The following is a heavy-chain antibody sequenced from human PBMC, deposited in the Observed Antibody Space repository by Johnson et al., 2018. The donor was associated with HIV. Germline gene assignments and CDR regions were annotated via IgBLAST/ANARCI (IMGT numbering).Heavy chain of an antibody. D-gene: IGHD5-12*01. Sequence: VQVVESGGGLVQPGGSLRLSCAASGFTFSSYAMSWVRQAPGKGLEWVSAISGSGGRTSYADSVQGRFTISRDTSKNTLYLQMNSLRAEDTAVYYCAKARGYDPYDAFDIWGQGTMVTVSS. V-gene: IGHV3-23*04. J-gene: IGHJ3*02. CDR1: GFTFSSYA. CDR2: ISGSGGRT. CDR3: AKARGYDPYDAFDI.